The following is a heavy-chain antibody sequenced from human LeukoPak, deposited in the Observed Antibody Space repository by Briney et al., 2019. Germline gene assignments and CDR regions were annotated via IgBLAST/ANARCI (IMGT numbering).Heavy chain of an antibody. CDR2: INHSGST. CDR3: ARVRVTGTYYYYYYMDV. D-gene: IGHD1-20*01. Sequence: PSETLSLTCAVYGGSFSGYYWSWIRQPPGKGLEWIGEINHSGSTNYNPSLKSRVTISVDTSKNQFSLKLSSVTAADTAVYYCARVRVTGTYYYYYYMDVWGKGTTVTVSS. J-gene: IGHJ6*03. CDR1: GGSFSGYY. V-gene: IGHV4-34*01.